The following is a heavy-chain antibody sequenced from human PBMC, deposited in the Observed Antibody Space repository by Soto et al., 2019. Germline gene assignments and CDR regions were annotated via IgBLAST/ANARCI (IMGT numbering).Heavy chain of an antibody. CDR1: GGSISSYY. Sequence: KTAETLSLTCTVSGGSISSYYWSWIRQPPGKGLEWIGYIYYSGSTNYNASLKRRGTISVDTSKNQFSLKLSSVTAADTAVYYCARINSGYDRRPGPYYYSGMDVWGPGTTVTVSS. V-gene: IGHV4-59*01. CDR3: ARINSGYDRRPGPYYYSGMDV. J-gene: IGHJ6*02. D-gene: IGHD5-12*01. CDR2: IYYSGST.